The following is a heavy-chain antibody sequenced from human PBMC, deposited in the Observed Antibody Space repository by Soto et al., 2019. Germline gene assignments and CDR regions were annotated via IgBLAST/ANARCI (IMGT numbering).Heavy chain of an antibody. J-gene: IGHJ3*02. CDR2: IYPGDSYT. D-gene: IGHD2-2*01. Sequence: RGESLKISCKGSGYSFTSYWIGWVRQMPGKGLEWMGIIYPGDSYTNYSPSFQGHVTISADKSISTAYLQWSSLKASDTAMYYCARHLDCSSTSCLIDAFDIWGQGTMVTVSS. V-gene: IGHV5-51*01. CDR1: GYSFTSYW. CDR3: ARHLDCSSTSCLIDAFDI.